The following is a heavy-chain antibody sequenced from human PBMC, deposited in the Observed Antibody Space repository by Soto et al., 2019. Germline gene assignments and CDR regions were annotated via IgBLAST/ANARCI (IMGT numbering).Heavy chain of an antibody. CDR1: GFTFSSYG. CDR3: ARDRVYGSSQPIDY. J-gene: IGHJ4*02. Sequence: GGSLRLSCAASGFTFSSYGMHWVRQAPGKGLEWVAVIWYDGSNKYYADSVKGRFTISRDNSKNTLYLQMNSLRAEDTAVYYCARDRVYGSSQPIDYWGQGTLVTVSS. CDR2: IWYDGSNK. V-gene: IGHV3-33*01. D-gene: IGHD6-13*01.